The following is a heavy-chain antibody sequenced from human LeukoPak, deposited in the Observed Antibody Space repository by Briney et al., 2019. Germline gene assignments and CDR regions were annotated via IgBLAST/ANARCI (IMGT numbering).Heavy chain of an antibody. Sequence: SQTLSLTCTVSGGSISSGSYYWSWIRQPAGKGLEWIGRISTSGSTKYNPSLKSRVTISVDTSKNQFSLKLSSVTAADTAVYYGARRLPWNGQKFDYWAREPWSPSPQ. V-gene: IGHV4-61*02. CDR3: ARRLPWNGQKFDY. J-gene: IGHJ4*02. CDR1: GGSISSGSYY. D-gene: IGHD1-1*01. CDR2: ISTSGST.